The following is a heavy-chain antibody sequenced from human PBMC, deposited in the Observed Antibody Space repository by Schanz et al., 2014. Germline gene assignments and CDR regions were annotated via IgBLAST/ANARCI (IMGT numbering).Heavy chain of an antibody. CDR1: GFTFTTYA. Sequence: DVQLLESGGGLVQPGESLRLSCAASGFTFTTYAMTWVRQAPGKGLEWVSTIYSSGSTYYADSVRGRFTISRDNSKNTLYLQVNSLRAEDTAVYYCAKHVRSLTGNDYWGQGTLVTVSS. CDR3: AKHVRSLTGNDY. D-gene: IGHD3-9*01. V-gene: IGHV3-23*05. CDR2: IYSSGST. J-gene: IGHJ4*02.